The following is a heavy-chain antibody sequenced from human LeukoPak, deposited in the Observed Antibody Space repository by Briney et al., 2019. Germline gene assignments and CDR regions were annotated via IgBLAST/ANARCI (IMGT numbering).Heavy chain of an antibody. V-gene: IGHV1-18*04. D-gene: IGHD3-10*02. CDR3: ARDVSQLFGELLPHFDY. J-gene: IGHJ4*02. CDR1: GYTFTSYG. Sequence: ASVKVSCKASGYTFTSYGISWVRQAPGQGLEWMGWISAYNGNTNYAQKLQGRVTMTTDTSTSTAYMELRSLRSDDTAVYYCARDVSQLFGELLPHFDYWGQGTLVTVSS. CDR2: ISAYNGNT.